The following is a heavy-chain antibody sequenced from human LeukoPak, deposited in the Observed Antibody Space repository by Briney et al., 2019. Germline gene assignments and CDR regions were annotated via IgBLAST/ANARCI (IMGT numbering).Heavy chain of an antibody. D-gene: IGHD2-2*01. J-gene: IGHJ4*02. CDR1: GFTFSSYS. Sequence: TGGSLRLSCAASGFTFSSYSMNWVRQAPGKGLEWVSYISSSSSTIYYADSVKGRFTISGDNAKNSLYLQMNSLRAEDTAVYYCARGLPIVVVPAAGDYWGQGTLVTVSS. CDR2: ISSSSSTI. CDR3: ARGLPIVVVPAAGDY. V-gene: IGHV3-48*01.